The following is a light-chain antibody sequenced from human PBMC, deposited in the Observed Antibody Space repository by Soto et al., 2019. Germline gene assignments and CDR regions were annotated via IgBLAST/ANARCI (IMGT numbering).Light chain of an antibody. J-gene: IGKJ1*01. CDR3: QQYDSSPRT. V-gene: IGKV3-20*01. Sequence: EIVLTQSPGTLSLSPGERATLSFRASQNVDTNYLAWYQQKPGQAPRIIIFGASGRATGIPDRFSGSGSGTEFTLTISSLEPEDFAVYHCQQYDSSPRTFGQGTKVDIK. CDR2: GAS. CDR1: QNVDTNY.